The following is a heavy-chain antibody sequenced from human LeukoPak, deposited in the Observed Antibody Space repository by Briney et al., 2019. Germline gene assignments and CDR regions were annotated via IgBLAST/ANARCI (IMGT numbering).Heavy chain of an antibody. V-gene: IGHV3-7*01. J-gene: IGHJ4*02. CDR3: ARERTTIVSGTTIGAY. CDR2: IKQDEGER. D-gene: IGHD2/OR15-2a*01. CDR1: GFTFSNYW. Sequence: RGSLRLSCAASGFTFSNYWMSWVRQAPGKGLEWVASIKQDEGERYYVDSVKGRFTISRDNAKNSLYLQMDSLSAEDTAVYYCARERTTIVSGTTIGAYWGQGTLVTVSS.